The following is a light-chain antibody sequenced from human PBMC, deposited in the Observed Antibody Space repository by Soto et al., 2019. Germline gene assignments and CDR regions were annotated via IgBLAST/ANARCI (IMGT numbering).Light chain of an antibody. Sequence: ETVMTQSPATLSVSTGERATLSCRASQSVSSNLACYQQKPGQAPRLLIYGAFTRATGIPDRFSGSGSGTEFTLTISSLQSEDFAVYYCQQYNNWPRTFGQGTKVDI. CDR2: GAF. J-gene: IGKJ1*01. V-gene: IGKV3-15*01. CDR1: QSVSSN. CDR3: QQYNNWPRT.